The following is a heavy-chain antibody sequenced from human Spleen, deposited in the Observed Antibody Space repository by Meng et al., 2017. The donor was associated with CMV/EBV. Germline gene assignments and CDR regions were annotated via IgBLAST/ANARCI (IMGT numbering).Heavy chain of an antibody. V-gene: IGHV1-46*01. D-gene: IGHD3-22*01. CDR3: AKVPSYYYESSGYYYEH. CDR2: INTRIGGSQ. Sequence: TYTDHFMHWVRQAPGQGPEWVGVINTRIGGSQDCARKFEGRVTMASDTSSNTVYLELSGLTSEDTAVYYCAKVPSYYYESSGYYYEHWGQGTLVTVSS. CDR1: TYTDHF. J-gene: IGHJ4*02.